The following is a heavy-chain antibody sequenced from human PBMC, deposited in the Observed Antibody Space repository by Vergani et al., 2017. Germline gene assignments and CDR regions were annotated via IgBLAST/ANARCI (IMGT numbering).Heavy chain of an antibody. CDR3: AKVGCSSTSCYGAFYYYYMDV. V-gene: IGHV3-23*01. Sequence: EVQLLESGGGLVQPGGSLRLSCAASGFTFSSYAMSWVRQAPGKGLEWVSAISGSGGSTYYADSVKGRFTISRDNSKNTLYLQMNSLRAEDTAVYYCAKVGCSSTSCYGAFYYYYMDVWGKGTTVTVSS. CDR1: GFTFSSYA. J-gene: IGHJ6*03. CDR2: ISGSGGST. D-gene: IGHD2-2*01.